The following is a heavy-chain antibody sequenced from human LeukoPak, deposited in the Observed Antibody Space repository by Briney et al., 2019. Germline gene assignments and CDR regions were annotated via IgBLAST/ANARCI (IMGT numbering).Heavy chain of an antibody. D-gene: IGHD2-2*01. CDR2: IYTSGNT. Sequence: SQTLSLTCTVSGGSISSGSYYSSWIRQPAGKGLEWIGRIYTSGNTNSNPSLKSRVTISVDTSKNQFSLKLSSVTAADTAVYYCASGGVVPATYYYYYMDVWGKGTTVTVSS. CDR3: ASGGVVPATYYYYYMDV. CDR1: GGSISSGSYY. J-gene: IGHJ6*03. V-gene: IGHV4-61*02.